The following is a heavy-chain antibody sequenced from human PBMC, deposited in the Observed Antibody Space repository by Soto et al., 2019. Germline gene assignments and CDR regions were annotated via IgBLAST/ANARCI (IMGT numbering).Heavy chain of an antibody. Sequence: PVKVSCKASGGTFSSYAISWVRQAPGQGLEWMGGITPIFGTANYAQKFQGRVTITADESTSTAYMELSSLRSEDTAVYYCARSTAAAGTGFYYYYGMDVWGQGTTVTVSS. J-gene: IGHJ6*02. D-gene: IGHD6-13*01. V-gene: IGHV1-69*13. CDR2: ITPIFGTA. CDR1: GGTFSSYA. CDR3: ARSTAAAGTGFYYYYGMDV.